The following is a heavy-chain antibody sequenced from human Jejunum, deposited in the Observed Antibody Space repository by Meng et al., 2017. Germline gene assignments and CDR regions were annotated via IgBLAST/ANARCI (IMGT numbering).Heavy chain of an antibody. CDR3: ARVRGGVFEN. CDR1: WDSFSSHDAA. CDR2: TYYRSKWDN. V-gene: IGHV6-1*01. J-gene: IGHJ4*02. D-gene: IGHD3-10*01. Sequence: QVQVRQSCPGMVKHSPTPLPTFAISWDSFSSHDAAWNWIRQSPSGGLEVLGRTYYRSKWDNDYALSVKSRITISADTSKNHFSLQLNSVTTEDTAVYYCARVRGGVFENWGQGTLVTVSS.